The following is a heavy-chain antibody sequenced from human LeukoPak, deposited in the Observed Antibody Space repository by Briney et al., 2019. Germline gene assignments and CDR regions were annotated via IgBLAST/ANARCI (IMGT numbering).Heavy chain of an antibody. CDR1: GYTLTSYG. CDR2: ISAYNGNT. CDR3: ARLGYCSSTSCYGNFDY. J-gene: IGHJ4*02. Sequence: SVKPSCKRSGYTLTSYGISWVRQAYGLGHEGRGWISAYNGNTNYAQKLQGRVTMTTDTSTSTAYMELRSLRSDDTALYYCARLGYCSSTSCYGNFDYCGQGTLVTVSS. D-gene: IGHD2-2*01. V-gene: IGHV1-18*01.